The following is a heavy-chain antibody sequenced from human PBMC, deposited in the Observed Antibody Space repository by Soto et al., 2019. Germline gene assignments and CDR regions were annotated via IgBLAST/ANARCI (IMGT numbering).Heavy chain of an antibody. Sequence: QVQLVQSGAEVKKPGSSVKVSCKASGGTFSSYAISWVRQAPGQGLEWMGGIIPIFGTANYAQKFQGRVTITADESTSTAYMELSSQRSEDTAVYYCARNPYYYGSGSYSPGEDYWGQGTLVTVSS. D-gene: IGHD3-10*01. CDR1: GGTFSSYA. V-gene: IGHV1-69*01. CDR2: IIPIFGTA. CDR3: ARNPYYYGSGSYSPGEDY. J-gene: IGHJ4*02.